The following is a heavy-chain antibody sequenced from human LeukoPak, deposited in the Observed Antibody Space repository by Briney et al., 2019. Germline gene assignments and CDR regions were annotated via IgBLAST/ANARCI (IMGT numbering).Heavy chain of an antibody. J-gene: IGHJ4*02. CDR3: ARDVFRYTDY. D-gene: IGHD3-9*01. CDR1: GGSISSYY. V-gene: IGHV4-59*12. CDR2: IYHSGST. Sequence: SETLSLTCTVSGGSISSYYWNWIRQPPGKGLEWIGEIYHSGSTNYNPSLKSRVTISVDKSKNQFSLKLSSVTAADTAVYYCARDVFRYTDYWGQGTLVTVSS.